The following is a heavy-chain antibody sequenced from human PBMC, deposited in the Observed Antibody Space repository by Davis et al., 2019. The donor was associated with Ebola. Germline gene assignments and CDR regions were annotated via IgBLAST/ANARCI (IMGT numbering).Heavy chain of an antibody. J-gene: IGHJ4*02. CDR1: GGSISGYQ. CDR3: ARDHWGSLDY. V-gene: IGHV4-59*01. CDR2: VFNSGTV. Sequence: MPSETLSLTCTVSGGSISGYQWAWIRQPPWKGLEYMGHVFNSGTVVYNSALKSRVTISLDRSSNQFSLKMNSVTTADTAVYFCARDHWGSLDYWGQGTLVTVSS. D-gene: IGHD7-27*01.